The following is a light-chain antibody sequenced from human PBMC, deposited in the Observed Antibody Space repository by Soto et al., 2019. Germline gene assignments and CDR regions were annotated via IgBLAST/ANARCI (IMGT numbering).Light chain of an antibody. CDR3: QQYNNWPRT. V-gene: IGKV3-15*01. CDR2: GAS. J-gene: IGKJ1*01. Sequence: PGERAILSCRASQRIRSTYLAWYQQKPGQAPRLLIYGASTRATGIPARFSGSGSGTEFTLTINSLQSEDFAVYYCQQYNNWPRTFGQGTKVDIK. CDR1: QRIRST.